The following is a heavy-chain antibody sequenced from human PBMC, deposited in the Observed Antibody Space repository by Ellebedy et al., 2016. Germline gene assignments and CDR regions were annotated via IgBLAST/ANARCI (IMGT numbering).Heavy chain of an antibody. CDR2: MNPNSGNT. J-gene: IGHJ6*02. CDR3: ARVRGYYDGMDV. V-gene: IGHV1-8*01. CDR1: GYTFTSYD. Sequence: ASVKVSCKASGYTFTSYDINWVRQATGQGLEWMGWMNPNSGNTGYAQKFQGRVTMTRNTSISTAYMELSSLRSEDTAVYYCARVRGYYDGMDVWGQGTTVTVSS.